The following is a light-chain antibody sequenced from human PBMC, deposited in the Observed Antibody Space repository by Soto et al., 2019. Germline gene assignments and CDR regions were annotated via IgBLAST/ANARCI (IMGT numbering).Light chain of an antibody. Sequence: IQMTQSPSSLSASVGDRVTITCRASQSISSNLNWYQQEPGKAPKLLISDVSTLERGVPSRFSGSGSATEFTLTISGLQPDDFATYYCQQYKDYVYTFGQGTKVDIK. CDR2: DVS. V-gene: IGKV1D-13*01. CDR3: QQYKDYVYT. CDR1: QSISSN. J-gene: IGKJ2*01.